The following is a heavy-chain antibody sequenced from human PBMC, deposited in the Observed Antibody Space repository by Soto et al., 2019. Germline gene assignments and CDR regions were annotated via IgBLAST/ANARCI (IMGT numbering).Heavy chain of an antibody. CDR2: ISPGTTYK. Sequence: QVQLVESGGGLVKPGGSLRLSCASSGFPFSDHYMSWIRRSPGKGLEFLSYISPGTTYKNYADSVKGRFTISRDNAKSSLYLQLNGLRAEDTGGYFCSRGGGGGPLDLWGQGTFVTVSS. CDR1: GFPFSDHY. CDR3: SRGGGGGPLDL. D-gene: IGHD2-21*01. V-gene: IGHV3-11*06. J-gene: IGHJ5*02.